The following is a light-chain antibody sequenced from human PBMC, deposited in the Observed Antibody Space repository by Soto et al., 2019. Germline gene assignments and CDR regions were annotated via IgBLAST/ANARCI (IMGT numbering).Light chain of an antibody. CDR3: SSYTSTNSWV. CDR2: DVS. CDR1: SSDVGGYNY. Sequence: QCALTQSASVSGSPGQSITISCTGTSSDVGGYNYVSWYQQHPGKAPKLIIYDVSNRPSGVSTRFSGSKSGNTASLTISGLQAEDEADYSCSSYTSTNSWVFGGGTKLTVL. V-gene: IGLV2-14*01. J-gene: IGLJ3*02.